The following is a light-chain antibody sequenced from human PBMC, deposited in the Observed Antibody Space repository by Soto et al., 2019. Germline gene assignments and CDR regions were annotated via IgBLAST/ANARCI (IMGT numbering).Light chain of an antibody. CDR3: QQYYSTPPYT. V-gene: IGKV4-1*01. CDR2: WAS. CDR1: QSVLYRSNNKNY. Sequence: IVMNQSQDSLAVSLGERASINCKSSQSVLYRSNNKNYLAWYQQKPGQPPKLLIYWASTRESGVPDRFSGSGSGTDFTLTISSLQAEDVAVYYCQQYYSTPPYTFGQGTKLEIK. J-gene: IGKJ2*01.